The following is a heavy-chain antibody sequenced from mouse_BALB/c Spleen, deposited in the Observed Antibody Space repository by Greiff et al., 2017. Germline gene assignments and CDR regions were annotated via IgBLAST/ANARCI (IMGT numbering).Heavy chain of an antibody. V-gene: IGHV14-3*02. CDR3: ARDIGYYFLDY. CDR1: GFNIKDTY. CDR2: IDPANGNT. Sequence: EVMLVESGAELVKPGASVKLSCTASGFNIKDTYMHWVKQRPEQGLEWIGRIDPANGNTKYDPKFQGKATITADTSSNTAYLQLSSLTSEDTAVYYCARDIGYYFLDYWGQGTTLTVSS. D-gene: IGHD2-3*01. J-gene: IGHJ2*01.